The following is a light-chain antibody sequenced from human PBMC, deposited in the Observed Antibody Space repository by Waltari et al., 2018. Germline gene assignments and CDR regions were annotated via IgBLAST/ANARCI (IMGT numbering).Light chain of an antibody. V-gene: IGLV2-8*01. Sequence: HSALTQPPSASGSPGPSVTIPCTGTRRDIGGHNFVSWYQPHPGKAPKLIIYEVTKRPSGVPDRISASKSGNTASLTVSGLQADDEADYHCSSYTGSDWVFGGGTKLTVL. CDR1: RRDIGGHNF. CDR3: SSYTGSDWV. J-gene: IGLJ3*02. CDR2: EVT.